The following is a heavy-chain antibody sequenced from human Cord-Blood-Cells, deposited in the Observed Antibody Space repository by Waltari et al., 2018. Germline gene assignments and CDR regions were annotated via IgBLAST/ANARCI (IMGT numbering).Heavy chain of an antibody. CDR3: ARQRLGRGYYYYYGMDV. D-gene: IGHD6-19*01. Sequence: QLQLQESGPGLVKPSETLSLTCTVSGGSISSSSYYWGWIRQPPGKGLEWIGSIYYSGGTYYNPSLKSRVTISVDTSKNQFSLKLSSVTAADTAVYYCARQRLGRGYYYYYGMDVWGQGTTVTVSS. J-gene: IGHJ6*02. CDR2: IYYSGGT. V-gene: IGHV4-39*01. CDR1: GGSISSSSYY.